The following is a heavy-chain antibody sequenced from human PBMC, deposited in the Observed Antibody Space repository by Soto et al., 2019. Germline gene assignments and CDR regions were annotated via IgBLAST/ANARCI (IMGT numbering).Heavy chain of an antibody. J-gene: IGHJ6*02. D-gene: IGHD6-13*01. CDR2: ISAYNGNT. CDR3: ARENPGYSSSRYRLGGGMDV. V-gene: IGHV1-18*01. Sequence: QVQLVQSGAEVKKPGASVKVSCKASGYTFTSYGISWVRQAPGQGLEWMGWISAYNGNTNYAQKLQGRVTMTTDTSTSTAYMELRSLRSDDTAVYYCARENPGYSSSRYRLGGGMDVWGQGTTVTVSS. CDR1: GYTFTSYG.